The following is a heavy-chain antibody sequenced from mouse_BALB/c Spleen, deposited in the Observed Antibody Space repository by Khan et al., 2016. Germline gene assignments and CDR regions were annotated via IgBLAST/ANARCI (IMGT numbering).Heavy chain of an antibody. V-gene: IGHV5-6-3*01. Sequence: EVELVESGGDLVRPGGSLKLSCAASGFTFSHYGMSWVRQTPDKRLELVASINSNGGNTYYPDSVKGRFTIYRDNAKNTLYLQMSSLKSEDTAMYFCAREGIYAGYTMDYWGQGTSVTVSS. CDR2: INSNGGNT. CDR3: AREGIYAGYTMDY. D-gene: IGHD1-1*01. J-gene: IGHJ4*01. CDR1: GFTFSHYG.